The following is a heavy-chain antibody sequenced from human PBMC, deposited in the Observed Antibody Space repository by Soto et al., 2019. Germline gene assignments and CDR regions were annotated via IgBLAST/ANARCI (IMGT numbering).Heavy chain of an antibody. CDR3: ARDHPLKYCSSTSCPTDPLGYDYYYMDV. CDR1: GYTFTSYG. D-gene: IGHD2-2*01. Sequence: QVQLVQSGAEVKKPGASVKVSCKASGYTFTSYGISWVRQAPGQGLEWMGWISAYNGNTNYAQKLQGRVTMTTDTATSKTDMELRSVKSDDTAVYCCARDHPLKYCSSTSCPTDPLGYDYYYMDVWGKGTTVTVYS. J-gene: IGHJ6*03. V-gene: IGHV1-18*01. CDR2: ISAYNGNT.